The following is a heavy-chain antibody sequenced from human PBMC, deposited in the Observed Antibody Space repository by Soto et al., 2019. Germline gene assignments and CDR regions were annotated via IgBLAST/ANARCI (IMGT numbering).Heavy chain of an antibody. V-gene: IGHV4-39*01. D-gene: IGHD2-2*01. J-gene: IGHJ4*02. CDR1: GGSISSSSYY. CDR2: IYYSGST. Sequence: SETLSLTCTVSGGSISSSSYYWGWIRQPPGKGLEWIGSIYYSGSTYYNPSLKSRVTISVDTSKNQFSLKLSSVTAADTAVYYCARHPGLNIVVVPAANDYWGQGTLVTVSS. CDR3: ARHPGLNIVVVPAANDY.